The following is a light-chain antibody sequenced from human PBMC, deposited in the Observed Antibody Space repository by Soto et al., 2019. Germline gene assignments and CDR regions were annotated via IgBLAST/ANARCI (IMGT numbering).Light chain of an antibody. J-gene: IGLJ1*01. Sequence: SYELTQPPSVSVAPGQTARITCGGNNIGSKSVHWCQQKPGQAPVLVVYDDSDRPSGIPERFSGSNSGNTATLTISRVEAGDEADYYCQVWDSSSDHYVFGAGNKVTVL. CDR2: DDS. CDR1: NIGSKS. CDR3: QVWDSSSDHYV. V-gene: IGLV3-21*02.